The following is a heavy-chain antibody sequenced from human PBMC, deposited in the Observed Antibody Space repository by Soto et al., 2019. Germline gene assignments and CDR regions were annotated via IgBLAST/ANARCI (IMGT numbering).Heavy chain of an antibody. D-gene: IGHD6-19*01. CDR3: AKEWISVAGSPRDWFDP. J-gene: IGHJ5*02. CDR2: ISGSGGST. Sequence: EVQLLDSGGGLVQPGGSLRLSCAASGFTFSSYAMSWVRQAPGKGLEWVSAISGSGGSTFYADSVKGRFTISRDNSKNTLYLQMNSLRAEDTAIYYCAKEWISVAGSPRDWFDPWGQGTLVTVSS. CDR1: GFTFSSYA. V-gene: IGHV3-23*01.